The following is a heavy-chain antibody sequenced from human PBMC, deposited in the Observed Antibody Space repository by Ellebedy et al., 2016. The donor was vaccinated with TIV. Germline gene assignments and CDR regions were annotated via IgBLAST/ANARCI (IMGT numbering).Heavy chain of an antibody. CDR3: AKGTSSGFNYDRVGFEY. Sequence: GGSLRLSCAASGFTFSSFAMHWVRQAPGKGLEWLSVISGGGESTYHAGSVKGRSTITRDNSKNTLYLQMDRLRAEDTAVYYCAKGTSSGFNYDRVGFEYWGQGALVTVSS. J-gene: IGHJ4*02. CDR2: ISGGGEST. V-gene: IGHV3-23*01. D-gene: IGHD3-22*01. CDR1: GFTFSSFA.